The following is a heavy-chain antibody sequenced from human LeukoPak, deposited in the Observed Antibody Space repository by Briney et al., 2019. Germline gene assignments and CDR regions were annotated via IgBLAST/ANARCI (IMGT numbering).Heavy chain of an antibody. V-gene: IGHV1-46*01. CDR1: GYPFTNYY. J-gene: IGHJ4*02. Sequence: ASVKVSCKESGYPFTNYYIHWVRQAPGQGLEWMGIINPRGGSTNYAQKCQGRVTMTRDTSTSTVYMELNSRTSDDTAVYFCARDATQYMLPTDYWGQGTLVTVSS. CDR2: INPRGGST. CDR3: ARDATQYMLPTDY. D-gene: IGHD2-2*01.